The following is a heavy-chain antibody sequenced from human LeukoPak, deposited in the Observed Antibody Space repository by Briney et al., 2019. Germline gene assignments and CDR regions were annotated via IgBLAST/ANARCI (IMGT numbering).Heavy chain of an antibody. V-gene: IGHV3-23*01. CDR3: ATGAASIGWLSHDH. Sequence: GGSLRLSCAASGFTFSSFSMSWVRQTPGKGLEWVSDISGSASITKYSDSVKSRFIISRDNTKNTLFLQMISLTAEDTAVYYCATGAASIGWLSHDHWGQGTLVTVSS. CDR2: ISGSASIT. D-gene: IGHD2-15*01. J-gene: IGHJ4*02. CDR1: GFTFSSFS.